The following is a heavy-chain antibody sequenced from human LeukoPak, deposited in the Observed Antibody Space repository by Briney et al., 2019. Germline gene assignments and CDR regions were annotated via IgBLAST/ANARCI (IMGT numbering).Heavy chain of an antibody. CDR1: GGSISSGSYY. CDR2: IYTSGTT. CDR3: ARLSTVTTSFDY. V-gene: IGHV4-61*02. Sequence: SQTLSLTCTVSGGSISSGSYYWSWIRQPAGKGLEWIGRIYTSGTTHYNPSLKSRVTMSVDTSKNQFSLKLSSVTAADTAVYYCARLSTVTTSFDYWGQGTLVTVSS. D-gene: IGHD4-17*01. J-gene: IGHJ4*02.